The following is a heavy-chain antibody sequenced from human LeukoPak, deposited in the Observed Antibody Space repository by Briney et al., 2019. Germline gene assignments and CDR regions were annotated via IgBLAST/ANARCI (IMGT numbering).Heavy chain of an antibody. V-gene: IGHV4-39*07. CDR3: ARVKTVGIVVVITSGMDV. CDR2: IYYSGST. Sequence: PSETLSLTCTVSGGSISSSSYYWGWIRQPPGKGLEWIGSIYYSGSTYYNPSLKSRVTISVDTSKNQFSLKLSSVTAADTAVYYCARVKTVGIVVVITSGMDVWGQGTTVTVSS. J-gene: IGHJ6*02. CDR1: GGSISSSSYY. D-gene: IGHD3-22*01.